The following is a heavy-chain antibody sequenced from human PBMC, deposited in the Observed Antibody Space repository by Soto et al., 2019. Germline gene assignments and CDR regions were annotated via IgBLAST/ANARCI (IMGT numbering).Heavy chain of an antibody. J-gene: IGHJ4*02. CDR1: GGSISSYY. D-gene: IGHD2-15*01. CDR2: IYYSGST. CDR3: ARDRYCRGGSCYDY. Sequence: PSETLSLTCTVSGGSISSYYWSWIRQPPGKGLEWIGYIYYSGSTNYNPSLKSRATISVDTSKNQFSLKLSSVTAADTAVYYCARDRYCRGGSCYDYWGQGTLVTVS. V-gene: IGHV4-59*01.